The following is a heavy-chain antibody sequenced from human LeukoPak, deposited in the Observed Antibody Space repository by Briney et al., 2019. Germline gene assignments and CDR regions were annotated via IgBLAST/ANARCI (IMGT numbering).Heavy chain of an antibody. J-gene: IGHJ4*02. CDR2: IYYSGST. Sequence: SETLSLACTVSGGSISSYYWSWLRQPPGKGLEWIGYIYYSGSTNYNPSLKSRVTISVDTSKNQFSLKLSSVTAADTAVYYCARHMGLGYSYGYPYFDYWGQGTLVTVSS. CDR3: ARHMGLGYSYGYPYFDY. CDR1: GGSISSYY. D-gene: IGHD5-18*01. V-gene: IGHV4-59*08.